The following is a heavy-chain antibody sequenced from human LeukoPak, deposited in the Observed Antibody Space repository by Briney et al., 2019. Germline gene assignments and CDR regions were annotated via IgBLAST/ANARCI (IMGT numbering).Heavy chain of an antibody. CDR3: ARDAVDTANAV. V-gene: IGHV3-74*01. CDR1: GFTFTTYW. Sequence: GGSLRLSCAASGFTFTTYWMHWVRQAPGKGLVWVSHNNSDGSITSYADSVKGRFTISRDNAKNTLYLQMNSLRAEDTAVYYCARDAVDTANAVWGQGTTVTVSS. CDR2: NNSDGSIT. D-gene: IGHD5-18*01. J-gene: IGHJ6*02.